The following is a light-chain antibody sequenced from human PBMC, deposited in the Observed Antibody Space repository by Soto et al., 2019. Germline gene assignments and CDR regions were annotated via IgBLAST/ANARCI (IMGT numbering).Light chain of an antibody. V-gene: IGKV1-5*01. CDR2: DAS. CDR3: QLYNSYST. J-gene: IGKJ1*01. CDR1: PSISTW. Sequence: DIQMTQSPSTLSASVGDRVTITCRASPSISTWLAWYQQKPGKAPKLLIYDASSLESGVPSRFSGSGSGTEFTLTISSLQPDDFATYYCQLYNSYSTFGQGTKVEIK.